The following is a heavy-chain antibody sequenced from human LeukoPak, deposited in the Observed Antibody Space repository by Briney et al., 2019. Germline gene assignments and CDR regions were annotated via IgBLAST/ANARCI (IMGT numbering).Heavy chain of an antibody. Sequence: SETLSLTCTVSGGSISSSSYYWGWIRQPPGKGREWIGSIYYSGSTYYNPSLKSRVTISVDTSKNQFSLKLSSVTAADTAVYYCARRVGYSYDSSGYYVWFDPWGQGTLVTVSS. J-gene: IGHJ5*02. CDR3: ARRVGYSYDSSGYYVWFDP. CDR1: GGSISSSSYY. V-gene: IGHV4-39*01. D-gene: IGHD3-22*01. CDR2: IYYSGST.